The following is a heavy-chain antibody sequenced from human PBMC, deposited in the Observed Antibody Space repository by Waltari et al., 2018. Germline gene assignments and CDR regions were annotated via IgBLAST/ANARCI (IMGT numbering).Heavy chain of an antibody. J-gene: IGHJ4*02. CDR2: ISGDSRFI. D-gene: IGHD3-16*01. CDR3: ARDRRGYFDY. Sequence: EVQLVESGGGLVKPGGSLRLSCEASGFTFSGYSMNWVRQAPGKGLWWVSSISGDSRFIYYADSVNGRFTISSDDAKNSLYLQMNSLRVEDTAVYYCARDRRGYFDYWGPGTLVSVSS. V-gene: IGHV3-21*01. CDR1: GFTFSGYS.